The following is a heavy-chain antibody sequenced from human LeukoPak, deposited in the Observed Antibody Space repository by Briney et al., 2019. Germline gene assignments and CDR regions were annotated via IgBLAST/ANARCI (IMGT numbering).Heavy chain of an antibody. CDR3: ARGGPAYNYYDSSGSFDY. CDR1: GGSISSYY. Sequence: SETLSLTCTVSGGSISSYYWSWIRQPPGKGLEWIGYIYYSGSTNYNPSLKSRVTISVDTSKSQFSLKLSSVTAADTAVYYCARGGPAYNYYDSSGSFDYWGQGTLVTVSS. D-gene: IGHD3-22*01. J-gene: IGHJ4*02. V-gene: IGHV4-59*01. CDR2: IYYSGST.